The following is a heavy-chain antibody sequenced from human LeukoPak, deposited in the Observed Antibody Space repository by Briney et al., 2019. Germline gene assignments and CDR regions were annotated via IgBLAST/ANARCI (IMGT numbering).Heavy chain of an antibody. D-gene: IGHD3-22*01. CDR2: ISGSGGST. J-gene: IGHJ4*02. Sequence: PGGSLRLSCAASGFTFSSYAMSWVRQAPGKGLEWVSAISGSGGSTYYADSVKGRFTISRDNSKNTLYLQMNSLRAEDTAVYYCAKPGPLFSGYYFYYFDYWGQGTLVTVSS. CDR1: GFTFSSYA. CDR3: AKPGPLFSGYYFYYFDY. V-gene: IGHV3-23*01.